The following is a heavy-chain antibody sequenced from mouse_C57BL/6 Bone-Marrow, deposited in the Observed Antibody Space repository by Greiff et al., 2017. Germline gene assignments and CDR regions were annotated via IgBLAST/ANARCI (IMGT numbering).Heavy chain of an antibody. V-gene: IGHV1-81*01. J-gene: IGHJ3*01. CDR3: ARRGTVVGRAWFAY. Sequence: QVQLQQSGAELARPGASVKLSCKASGYTFTSYGISWVKQRTGQGLEWIGEIYPRSGNTYYNEKFKGKATLTADKSSSTAYMELRSLTSEDSAVYFGARRGTVVGRAWFAYWGQGTLVTVSA. CDR2: IYPRSGNT. D-gene: IGHD1-1*01. CDR1: GYTFTSYG.